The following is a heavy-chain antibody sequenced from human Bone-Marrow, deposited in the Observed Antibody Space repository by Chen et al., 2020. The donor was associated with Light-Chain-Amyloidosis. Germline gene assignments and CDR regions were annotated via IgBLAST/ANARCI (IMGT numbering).Heavy chain of an antibody. Sequence: EVQLDQSGPEGKKPGEPLKISCKGPGYTFPNYWIGWVRQMPGKGLEWMGVIYPDDSDARYSPSFEGQVTISADKSITTAYLQWRSLKASDTAMYYCARRRDGYNFDYWGQGTLVTVSS. V-gene: IGHV5-51*01. CDR1: GYTFPNYW. J-gene: IGHJ4*02. D-gene: IGHD5-12*01. CDR3: ARRRDGYNFDY. CDR2: IYPDDSDA.